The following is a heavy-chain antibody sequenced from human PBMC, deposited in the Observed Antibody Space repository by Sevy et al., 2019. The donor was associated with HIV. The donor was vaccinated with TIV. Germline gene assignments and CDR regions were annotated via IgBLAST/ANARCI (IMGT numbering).Heavy chain of an antibody. Sequence: GGCLRLCCAASGFTFSKYSMSWVRQPPGKGLGWVSTLSFGCGEIKYADSVKGRFTISRDNSKSSVYLQMNNLRPEDTAVYYCAREGCTKPHDYWGQGTLVTVSS. CDR2: LSFGCGEI. CDR3: AREGCTKPHDY. J-gene: IGHJ4*02. CDR1: GFTFSKYS. D-gene: IGHD2-8*01. V-gene: IGHV3-23*01.